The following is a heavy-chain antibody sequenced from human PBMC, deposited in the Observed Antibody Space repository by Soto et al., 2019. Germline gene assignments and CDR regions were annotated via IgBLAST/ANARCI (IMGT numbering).Heavy chain of an antibody. CDR3: ARGKQWLAKGDKGYYLDY. CDR1: GYTFTSYY. Sequence: ASVTVSCTASGYTFTSYYMHWVRQAPGQGLEWMGIINPSGGSTSYAQKFQGRVTMTRDTSTSTVCMELSSLRSEDTAVYYCARGKQWLAKGDKGYYLDYWGQGTLVTVS. CDR2: INPSGGST. D-gene: IGHD6-19*01. J-gene: IGHJ4*02. V-gene: IGHV1-46*03.